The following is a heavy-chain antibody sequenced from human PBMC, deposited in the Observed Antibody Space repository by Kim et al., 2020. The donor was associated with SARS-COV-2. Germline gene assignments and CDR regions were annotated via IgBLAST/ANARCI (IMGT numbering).Heavy chain of an antibody. Sequence: NTSLKSRVTISVDTSKNQFSLKLSSVTAADTAVYYCARQETYYYMDVWGKGTTVTVSS. V-gene: IGHV4-39*01. J-gene: IGHJ6*03. CDR3: ARQETYYYMDV.